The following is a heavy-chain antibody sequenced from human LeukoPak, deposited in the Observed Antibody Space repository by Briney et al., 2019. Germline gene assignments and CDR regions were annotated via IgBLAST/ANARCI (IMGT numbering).Heavy chain of an antibody. J-gene: IGHJ3*02. D-gene: IGHD3-10*01. CDR2: ISSSSSYI. CDR3: ARDRGEDYYGSGNYLRAFDI. V-gene: IGHV3-21*01. Sequence: PGGSLRLSCAASGFMFRSYSMNWVRQAPGKGLEWVSSISSSSSYIFYADSVKGRFTISRDNAKKSLSLQMNSLRAEDTAVYYSARDRGEDYYGSGNYLRAFDIWGQGTMVTVSS. CDR1: GFMFRSYS.